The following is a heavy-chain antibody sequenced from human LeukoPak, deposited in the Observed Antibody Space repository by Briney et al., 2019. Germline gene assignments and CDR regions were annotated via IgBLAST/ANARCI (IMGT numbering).Heavy chain of an antibody. CDR2: IASSGTT. J-gene: IGHJ4*02. Sequence: GGSLRLSCEVSGFHFSTYSMDWVRQAPGKGLGWISFIASSGTTHYADSVKGRFAISRDNAKNSVYLQMNSLSVEDTAVYYCVRDPYKDSNNYPGYWGQGTLVTVSS. D-gene: IGHD3-22*01. V-gene: IGHV3-48*01. CDR3: VRDPYKDSNNYPGY. CDR1: GFHFSTYS.